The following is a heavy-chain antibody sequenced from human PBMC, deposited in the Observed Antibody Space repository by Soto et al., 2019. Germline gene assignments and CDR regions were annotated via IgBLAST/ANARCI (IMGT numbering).Heavy chain of an antibody. CDR3: ARVYYTTTICGPWYGP. CDR2: IYPGDSDT. Sequence: GESLKISCTGVGYSFTSYWIGWVRQMPGKGLEWMGIIYPGDSDTRYSPSFQGQVTISADKSITTAYLQWSSLKASDTAMYYCARVYYTTTICGPWYGPWGQGTLVSVSS. J-gene: IGHJ5*02. D-gene: IGHD2-2*01. CDR1: GYSFTSYW. V-gene: IGHV5-51*01.